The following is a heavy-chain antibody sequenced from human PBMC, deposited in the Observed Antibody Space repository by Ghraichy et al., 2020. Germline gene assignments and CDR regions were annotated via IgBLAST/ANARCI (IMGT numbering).Heavy chain of an antibody. CDR2: ISWNSGSI. CDR1: GFTFDDYA. J-gene: IGHJ4*02. Sequence: GGSLRLSCAASGFTFDDYAMHWVRQAPGKGLEWVSGISWNSGSIGYADSVKGRFTISRDNAKNSLYLQMNSLRAEDTALYYCAKVQYGGERRGYYFDYWGQGTLVTVSS. CDR3: AKVQYGGERRGYYFDY. D-gene: IGHD2-21*01. V-gene: IGHV3-9*01.